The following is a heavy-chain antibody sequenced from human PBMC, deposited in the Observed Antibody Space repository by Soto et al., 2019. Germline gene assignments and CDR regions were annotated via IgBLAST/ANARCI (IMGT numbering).Heavy chain of an antibody. J-gene: IGHJ4*02. D-gene: IGHD3-22*01. CDR1: GFTFSSYW. Sequence: GGSLRLSFAASGFTFSSYWMSWVRQAPEKGLEWVANIKQDGSEKYYVDSVKGRFTISRDNAKNSLYLQMNSLRAEDTAVYYCARGGSRYYYDSSGYSFDYWGQGTLVTVS. CDR2: IKQDGSEK. V-gene: IGHV3-7*03. CDR3: ARGGSRYYYDSSGYSFDY.